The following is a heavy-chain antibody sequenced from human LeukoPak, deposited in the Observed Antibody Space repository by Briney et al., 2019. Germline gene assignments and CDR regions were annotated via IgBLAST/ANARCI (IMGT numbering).Heavy chain of an antibody. CDR2: INPDGGGA. CDR1: GYTFTGYN. CDR3: ANNNRGGYDLTY. Sequence: GASVRVSCKASGYTFTGYNIHWVRQAPGQGLEWMGWINPDGGGANYAQKFEGRVTMTRDTSITTAYMELSWLRSDDTAMYYCANNNRGGYDLTYWGQGTMVIVSS. D-gene: IGHD5-12*01. V-gene: IGHV1-2*02. J-gene: IGHJ4*02.